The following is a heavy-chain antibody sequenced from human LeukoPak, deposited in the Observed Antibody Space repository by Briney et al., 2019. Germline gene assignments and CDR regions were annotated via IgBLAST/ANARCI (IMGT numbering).Heavy chain of an antibody. V-gene: IGHV4-39*07. D-gene: IGHD5-18*01. CDR1: GGSISSSSYY. CDR3: ARTPEGYSYGYYYYYYMDV. J-gene: IGHJ6*03. CDR2: IYYSGST. Sequence: PSETLSLTCTVSGGSISSSSYYWGWIRQPPGKGLEWIGNIYYSGSTYYNPSLESRVTISVDTSKNQFSLKLSSVTAADTAVYYCARTPEGYSYGYYYYYYMDVWGKGTTVTVSS.